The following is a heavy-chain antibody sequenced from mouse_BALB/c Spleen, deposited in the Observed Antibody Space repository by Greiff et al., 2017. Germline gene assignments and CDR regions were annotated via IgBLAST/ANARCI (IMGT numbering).Heavy chain of an antibody. CDR1: GYSITSDYA. CDR2: ISYSGST. Sequence: EVMLVESGPGLVKPSQSLSLTCTVTGYSITSDYAWNWIRQFPGNKLEWMGYISYSGSTSYNPSLKSRISITRDTSKNQFFLQLNSVTTEDTATYYCARGGYGNYDDYWGQGTSVTVSS. D-gene: IGHD2-10*02. V-gene: IGHV3-2*02. CDR3: ARGGYGNYDDY. J-gene: IGHJ4*01.